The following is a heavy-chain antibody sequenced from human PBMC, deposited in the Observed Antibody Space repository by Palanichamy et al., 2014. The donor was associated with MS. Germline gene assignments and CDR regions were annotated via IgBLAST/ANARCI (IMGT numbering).Heavy chain of an antibody. CDR2: IYNGAST. V-gene: IGHV4-38-2*01. D-gene: IGHD6-19*01. J-gene: IGHJ4*02. CDR3: ARNSSGWGYFDN. CDR1: GHSITSGDY. Sequence: QVQLQESGPGLVKPSETLSLTCAVSGHSITSGDYWGWIRQTPGKGLEWIGSIYNGASTHYNPSLKSRVTMIVDTSKNQFSLKLRSVTAADTAVYYCARNSSGWGYFDNWGQGVLVTVSS.